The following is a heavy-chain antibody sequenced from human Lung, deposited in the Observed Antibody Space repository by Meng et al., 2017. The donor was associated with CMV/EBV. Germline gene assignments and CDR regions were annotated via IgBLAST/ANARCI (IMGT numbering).Heavy chain of an antibody. CDR2: IWRSGTT. J-gene: IGHJ6*02. V-gene: IGHV4-4*02. CDR1: GDSISSSGNW. D-gene: IGHD1/OR15-1a*01. Sequence: GSLRLXXAVSGDSISSSGNWWSWVRQSPGKGLEWIGEIWRSGTTNYNPSLKSRLTMSIDTSKNQFSLKLTSVTAADTAVYYCVSSGGTNMFRSKGDFYGMDVWGQGTXVTVSS. CDR3: VSSGGTNMFRSKGDFYGMDV.